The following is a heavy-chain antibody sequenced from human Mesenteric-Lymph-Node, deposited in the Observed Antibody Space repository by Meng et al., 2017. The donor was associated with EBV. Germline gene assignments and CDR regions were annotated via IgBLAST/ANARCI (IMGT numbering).Heavy chain of an antibody. CDR1: GGSVSSGSYY. D-gene: IGHD6-19*01. V-gene: IGHV4-61*01. CDR3: ARAEFSGWYAGTWFDP. J-gene: IGHJ5*02. CDR2: IHHSGST. Sequence: QVQLQESGPGLVKPPGXLPRTCXVSGGSVSSGSYYWTWIRQPPGKRPEWIGYIHHSGSTNYNASLRSRVTISIDTSNNQFSLKLSSVTAADTAVYYCARAEFSGWYAGTWFDPWGQGTLVTVSS.